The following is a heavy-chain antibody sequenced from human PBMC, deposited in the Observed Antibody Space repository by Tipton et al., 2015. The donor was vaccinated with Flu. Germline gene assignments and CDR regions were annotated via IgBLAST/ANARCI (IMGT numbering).Heavy chain of an antibody. CDR2: ISWNSGSI. V-gene: IGHV3-9*01. Sequence: SLRLSCATSGFTFDDYAMHWVRQAPGKGLEWVSGISWNSGSIGYGDSVKGRFTISRDNAKNSLYLQMNSLRPEDTALYYCVKDKEATTFSAFDIWGQGTMVTVSS. CDR1: GFTFDDYA. J-gene: IGHJ3*02. CDR3: VKDKEATTFSAFDI. D-gene: IGHD1-26*01.